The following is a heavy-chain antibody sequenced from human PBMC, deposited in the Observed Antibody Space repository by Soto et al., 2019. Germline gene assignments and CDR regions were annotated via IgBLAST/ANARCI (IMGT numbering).Heavy chain of an antibody. CDR1: GFTFSNYV. J-gene: IGHJ4*02. CDR3: AKIRDYYDSSGYPPYFFDY. V-gene: IGHV3-23*01. Sequence: EVQLLESGGGLVQPGGSLRLSCAASGFTFSNYVMNWVRQAPGKGLEWVSAITGSGGSTYYADSVKGRFTMSRDDPKNTCYLQMNRLRAEDTAVYYCAKIRDYYDSSGYPPYFFDYWGQGTLVTVSS. CDR2: ITGSGGST. D-gene: IGHD3-22*01.